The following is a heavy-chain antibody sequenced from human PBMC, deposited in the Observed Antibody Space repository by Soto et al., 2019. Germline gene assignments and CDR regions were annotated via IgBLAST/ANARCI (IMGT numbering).Heavy chain of an antibody. CDR1: GGSISSFC. CDR3: ARLSSSSSVDYDY. Sequence: SETLLITCTVSGGSISSFCWSWIRQLPGKGLEWIGEINHSGSTNYNPSLKSRVTISVDTSKNQFSLKLSSVTAADTAVYYCARLSSSSSVDYDYWGQGTLVTVSS. V-gene: IGHV4-34*01. D-gene: IGHD6-6*01. J-gene: IGHJ4*02. CDR2: INHSGST.